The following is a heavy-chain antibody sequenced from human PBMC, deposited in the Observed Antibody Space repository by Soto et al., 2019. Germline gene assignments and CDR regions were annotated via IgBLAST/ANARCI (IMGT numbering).Heavy chain of an antibody. CDR1: GDSISNSHW. V-gene: IGHV4-4*02. CDR2: TYHSGTT. Sequence: QVQLQESGPGLVQPSGTLSLTCAVSGDSISNSHWWSWVRQTPGKGLEWIGETYHSGTTNYNPSLKTRVTISIDKSKNQFSLKMNSVTAADTAVYYCAREANSSPARGPNWFDPWGQGTLVTVSS. CDR3: AREANSSPARGPNWFDP. J-gene: IGHJ5*02. D-gene: IGHD6-13*01.